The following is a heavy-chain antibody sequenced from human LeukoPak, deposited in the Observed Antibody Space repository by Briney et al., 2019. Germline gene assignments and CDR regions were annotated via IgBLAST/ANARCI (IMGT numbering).Heavy chain of an antibody. CDR1: GSSFTTYW. J-gene: IGHJ3*02. CDR3: ARHRNYYVASDI. V-gene: IGHV5-51*01. CDR2: IYPGDSDT. Sequence: GESLQISGQGSGSSFTTYWIGWVRQLPGKGLEWMGIIYPGDSDTRYSPSFQGQVTISADKSISTAYLQWSSLKASDSAMYYCARHRNYYVASDIWGQGTMVTVSS. D-gene: IGHD1-7*01.